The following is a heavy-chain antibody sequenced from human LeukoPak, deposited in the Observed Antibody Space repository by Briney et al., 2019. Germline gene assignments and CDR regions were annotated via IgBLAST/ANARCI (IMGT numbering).Heavy chain of an antibody. CDR2: IKQDGSEK. CDR3: ARDSARRGYCSSTSCYNWFDP. Sequence: PGGSLRLSCAASGFTFSSYSMNWVRQAPGKGLEWVANIKQDGSEKYYVDSVKGRFTISRDNAKNSLYLQMNSLRAEDTAVYYCARDSARRGYCSSTSCYNWFDPWGQGTLVTVSS. CDR1: GFTFSSYS. V-gene: IGHV3-7*01. J-gene: IGHJ5*02. D-gene: IGHD2-2*01.